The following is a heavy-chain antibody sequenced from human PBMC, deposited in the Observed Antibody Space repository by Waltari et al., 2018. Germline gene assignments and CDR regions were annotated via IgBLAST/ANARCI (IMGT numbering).Heavy chain of an antibody. CDR2: IKPDGSET. CDR1: GFPFSGPW. Sequence: EVQLVESGGGLVQPGESLRLSCRASGFPFSGPWMDWGGQAPGKGLEWVANIKPDGSETHYVDSVQGRFTISRDNAQNLLYLQMNSLRAEDAAVYYCSVSLNSWGQGTLVTVSS. J-gene: IGHJ4*02. CDR3: SVSLNS. V-gene: IGHV3-7*01.